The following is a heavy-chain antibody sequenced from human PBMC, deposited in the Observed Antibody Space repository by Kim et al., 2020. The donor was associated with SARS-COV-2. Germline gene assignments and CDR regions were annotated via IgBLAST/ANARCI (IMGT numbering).Heavy chain of an antibody. J-gene: IGHJ4*02. CDR2: ISGSGGST. CDR3: AKGGYSSGWYRGPLGEFDY. CDR1: GFTFSSYA. Sequence: GGSLRLSCAASGFTFSSYAMSWVRQAPGKGLEWVSAISGSGGSTYYADSVKGRFTISRDNSKNTLYLQMNSLRAEDTAVYYCAKGGYSSGWYRGPLGEFDYWGQGTLVTVSS. D-gene: IGHD6-19*01. V-gene: IGHV3-23*01.